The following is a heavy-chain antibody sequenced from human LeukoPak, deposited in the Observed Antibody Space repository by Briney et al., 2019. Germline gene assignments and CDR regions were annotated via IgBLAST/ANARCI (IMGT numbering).Heavy chain of an antibody. D-gene: IGHD6-19*01. Sequence: PGESLKLSCAASGFTFNNYAMSWVRQAPGKGLEWVSGISGSGGTTYYADSVKGRFTISRDNSKNTLYLQMNSLRAEGTAVYYWAKTHSSGWLFGYWGLGTLVTVSS. CDR3: AKTHSSGWLFGY. CDR2: ISGSGGTT. J-gene: IGHJ4*02. V-gene: IGHV3-23*01. CDR1: GFTFNNYA.